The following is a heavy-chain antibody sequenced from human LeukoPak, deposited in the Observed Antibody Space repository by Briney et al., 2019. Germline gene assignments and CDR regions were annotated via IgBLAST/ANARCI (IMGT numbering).Heavy chain of an antibody. Sequence: GTSVKVSCKASGFTFTSSAVQWVRQARGQRLEWIGWIVVGSGNTNYAQKFQEGVTITRDMSTSTAYMELSSLRSEDTAVYYCAAVRYYDILTGYTWGQGTLVTVSS. CDR1: GFTFTSSA. D-gene: IGHD3-9*01. CDR3: AAVRYYDILTGYT. V-gene: IGHV1-58*01. J-gene: IGHJ5*02. CDR2: IVVGSGNT.